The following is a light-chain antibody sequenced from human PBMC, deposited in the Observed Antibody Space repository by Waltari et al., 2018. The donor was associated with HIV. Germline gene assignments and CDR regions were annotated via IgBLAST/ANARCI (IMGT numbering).Light chain of an antibody. Sequence: SYELTQTPSVSVSPGQTATITCSGDKLGDRYACWYQQKAGQSPVLVIYHDSKRPSGIPERFSGSNSGNTATLTISGTQAMDEADYYCQAWDSSAAWVVFGGGNKLTVL. CDR3: QAWDSSAAWVV. CDR1: KLGDRY. V-gene: IGLV3-1*01. CDR2: HDS. J-gene: IGLJ2*01.